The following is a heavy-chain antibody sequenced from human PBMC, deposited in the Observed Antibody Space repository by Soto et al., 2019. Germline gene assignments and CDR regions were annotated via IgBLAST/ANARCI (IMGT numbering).Heavy chain of an antibody. CDR3: ARTSHKNYGGNLDY. J-gene: IGHJ4*02. D-gene: IGHD4-17*01. CDR2: IYYSGST. Sequence: SETLSLTCTVSGGSISSGGYYWSWIRQHPGKGLEWIGYIYYSGSTYYNPSLKSRVTISVDASKNQFSLKLSSVTAADTAVYYCARTSHKNYGGNLDYWGQGTLVTVSS. V-gene: IGHV4-31*03. CDR1: GGSISSGGYY.